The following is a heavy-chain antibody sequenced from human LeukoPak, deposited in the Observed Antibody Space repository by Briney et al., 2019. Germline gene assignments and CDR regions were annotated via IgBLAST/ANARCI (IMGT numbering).Heavy chain of an antibody. CDR1: GFTFSSYW. CDR3: VASVNLERRS. D-gene: IGHD1-1*01. CDR2: IKQDGSEK. V-gene: IGHV3-7*01. Sequence: PGGSLRLSCAASGFTFSSYWMSWVRQAPGKGLEWVANIKQDGSEKYYVDSVKGRFTISRDNAKNSLYLQMNSLRAEDTAVYCCVASVNLERRSWGQGTLVTVSS. J-gene: IGHJ5*02.